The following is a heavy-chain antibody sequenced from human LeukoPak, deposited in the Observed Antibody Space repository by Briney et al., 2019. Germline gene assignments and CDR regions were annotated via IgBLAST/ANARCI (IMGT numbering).Heavy chain of an antibody. Sequence: PGXSLRLSCXASGFTFDDYAMHWVRHAPGKGLEWVSGISWNSGSIGYADSVKGRFTISRDNAKNSLYLQMNSLRAEDTALYYCAKDKISGWHDAFDIWGQGTMVTVSS. CDR1: GFTFDDYA. J-gene: IGHJ3*02. CDR2: ISWNSGSI. D-gene: IGHD6-19*01. CDR3: AKDKISGWHDAFDI. V-gene: IGHV3-9*01.